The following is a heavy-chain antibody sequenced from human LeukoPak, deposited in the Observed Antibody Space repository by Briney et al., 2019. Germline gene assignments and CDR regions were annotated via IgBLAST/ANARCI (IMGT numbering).Heavy chain of an antibody. CDR3: ARDPIGSRWPYDSDY. V-gene: IGHV1-18*01. D-gene: IGHD6-13*01. CDR2: ISSYNGNT. J-gene: IGHJ4*02. CDR1: GYTFASYG. Sequence: GASVKVSCKASGYTFASYGINWMRQAPGQGLEWMGWISSYNGNTNYTQKFQGRVTMTTDTSASTAYMELSSLRSEDTAVYYCARDPIGSRWPYDSDYWGQGTLVTVSS.